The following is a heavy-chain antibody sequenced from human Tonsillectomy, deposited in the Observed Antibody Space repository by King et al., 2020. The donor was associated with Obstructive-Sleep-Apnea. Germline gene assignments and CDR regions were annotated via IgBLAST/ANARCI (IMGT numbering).Heavy chain of an antibody. D-gene: IGHD3-22*01. CDR3: ARGDYYDGPVYRGALDY. CDR1: GFTFSTYV. J-gene: IGHJ4*02. Sequence: VQLVQSGGGVVQPGRSLRLSCAASGFTFSTYVMHWVRQAPGKGLEWVAVISYDGSNKYYADSVKARFTISRDNSKDTLYLQMNSLSAEDTALYYCARGDYYDGPVYRGALDYWGKGTLVTVSS. V-gene: IGHV3-30-3*01. CDR2: ISYDGSNK.